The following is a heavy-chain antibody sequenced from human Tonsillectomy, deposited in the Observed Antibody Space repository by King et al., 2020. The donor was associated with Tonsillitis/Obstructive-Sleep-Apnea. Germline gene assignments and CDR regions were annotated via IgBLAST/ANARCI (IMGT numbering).Heavy chain of an antibody. CDR3: ARDVTISDFAFDI. J-gene: IGHJ3*02. D-gene: IGHD3-3*01. Sequence: VQLVESGGGLVQPGGSLRLSCAASGFTLSSYWMYWVRQAPGKGLVWVSHIHTDGTSISYADSVKGRFTVSRDNAKNTLYLQMNSLRDEDTAIYYCARDVTISDFAFDIWGQGTVVTVSS. V-gene: IGHV3-74*01. CDR2: IHTDGTSI. CDR1: GFTLSSYW.